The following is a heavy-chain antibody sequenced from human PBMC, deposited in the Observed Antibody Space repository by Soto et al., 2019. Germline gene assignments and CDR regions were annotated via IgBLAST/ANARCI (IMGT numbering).Heavy chain of an antibody. V-gene: IGHV1-3*01. CDR1: GYTFTSYA. Sequence: ASVKVSCKASGYTFTSYAMHWVRQAPGQRLEWMGWINAGNGNTKYSQKFQGRVTITRDTSASTAYMELSSLRSEDTAVYYCARTPYCSGGSCWGAFDYWGQGTLVTVSS. J-gene: IGHJ4*02. D-gene: IGHD2-15*01. CDR3: ARTPYCSGGSCWGAFDY. CDR2: INAGNGNT.